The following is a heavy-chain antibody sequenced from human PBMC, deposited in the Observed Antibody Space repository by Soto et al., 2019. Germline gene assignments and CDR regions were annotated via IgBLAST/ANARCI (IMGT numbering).Heavy chain of an antibody. D-gene: IGHD1-1*01. CDR1: GASISGFY. CDR2: IYATGTT. J-gene: IGHJ5*02. V-gene: IGHV4-4*07. Sequence: SETLSLTCTVSGASISGFYWSWIRKSTGKGLEWIGRIYATGTTDYNPSLKSRVMMSVDTSKKQFSLKLRPVTAADTAVYYCVRDGTKTLRDWFDPWGQGISVTVSS. CDR3: VRDGTKTLRDWFDP.